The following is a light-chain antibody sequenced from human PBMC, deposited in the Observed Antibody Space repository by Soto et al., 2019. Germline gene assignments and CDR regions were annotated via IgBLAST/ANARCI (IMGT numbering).Light chain of an antibody. Sequence: IQLTQSPSSLSASVGDRVTITCRASQGISNHLAWYQQKPGKAPKLLIYAASTLQNRVPPRFSGSGSGTDFTLTINSLQPEDFATYYCQQLNSFPRTFGPGTKVDIK. V-gene: IGKV1-9*01. CDR1: QGISNH. J-gene: IGKJ3*01. CDR2: AAS. CDR3: QQLNSFPRT.